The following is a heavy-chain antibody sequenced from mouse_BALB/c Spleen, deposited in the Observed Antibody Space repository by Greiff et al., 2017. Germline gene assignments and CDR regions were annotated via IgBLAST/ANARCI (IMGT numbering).Heavy chain of an antibody. CDR3: ARQGGWLLRYYFDY. V-gene: IGHV5-12-1*01. CDR1: GFAFSSYD. Sequence: EVQLVESGGGLVKPGGSLKLSCAASGFAFSSYDMSWVRQTPEKRLEWVAYISSGGGSTYYPDTVKGRFTISRDNAKNTLYLQMSSLKSEDTAMYYCARQGGWLLRYYFDYWGQGTTLTVSS. CDR2: ISSGGGST. D-gene: IGHD2-3*01. J-gene: IGHJ2*01.